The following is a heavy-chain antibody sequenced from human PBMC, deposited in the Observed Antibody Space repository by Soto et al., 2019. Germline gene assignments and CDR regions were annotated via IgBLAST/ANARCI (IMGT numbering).Heavy chain of an antibody. J-gene: IGHJ5*02. V-gene: IGHV4-59*01. D-gene: IGHD3-3*01. CDR2: IYYSGST. Sequence: SETLSLTCTVSGGSISSYYWSWIRQPPGKGLEWIGYIYYSGSTNYNPSLKSRVTISVDTSKNQFSLKLSSVTAADTAVYYCARGYYYDFWSGYSPKWWFDPWGQGTLVTVSS. CDR3: ARGYYYDFWSGYSPKWWFDP. CDR1: GGSISSYY.